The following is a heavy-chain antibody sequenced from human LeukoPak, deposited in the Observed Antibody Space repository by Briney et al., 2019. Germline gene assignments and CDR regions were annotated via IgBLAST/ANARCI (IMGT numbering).Heavy chain of an antibody. CDR2: INHSGST. V-gene: IGHV4-34*01. J-gene: IGHJ3*02. CDR1: GGSLSGYY. CDR3: ALTRVYYYDSSARDAFDI. Sequence: SETLSLTCAVYGGSLSGYYWSWIRQPPGKGLEWIGEINHSGSTNYNPSLKSRVTISVDTSKNQFSLKLSSVTAADTAVYYCALTRVYYYDSSARDAFDIWGQGTMVTVSS. D-gene: IGHD3-22*01.